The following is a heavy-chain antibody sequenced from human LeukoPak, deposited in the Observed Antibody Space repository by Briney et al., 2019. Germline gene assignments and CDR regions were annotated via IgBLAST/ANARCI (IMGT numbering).Heavy chain of an antibody. V-gene: IGHV3-7*01. CDR2: IKQDGSEK. CDR3: ARVNYGGNSFAFDI. J-gene: IGHJ3*02. D-gene: IGHD4-23*01. CDR1: GFTFSSYW. Sequence: GGSLRLSCAASGFTFSSYWMSWVRQAPGKGLEWVANIKQDGSEKYYVDSVKGRFTISRDNAKNSLYLQMNSLRAEDTAVYYCARVNYGGNSFAFDIWGQGTMVTVSS.